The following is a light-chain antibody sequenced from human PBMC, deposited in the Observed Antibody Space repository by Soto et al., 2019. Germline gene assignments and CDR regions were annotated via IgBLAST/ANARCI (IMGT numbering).Light chain of an antibody. V-gene: IGKV1-39*01. Sequence: DIQMTQSPSSLSASVGDRVTITCRASQSISTYLIWYQQKPGKAPKLLIYATSSLQSGVPSRFSGSGSGTDFTLTISSLQPEDFANYYCQQSYSTPPGTLGQGTKVDIK. CDR2: ATS. J-gene: IGKJ1*01. CDR1: QSISTY. CDR3: QQSYSTPPGT.